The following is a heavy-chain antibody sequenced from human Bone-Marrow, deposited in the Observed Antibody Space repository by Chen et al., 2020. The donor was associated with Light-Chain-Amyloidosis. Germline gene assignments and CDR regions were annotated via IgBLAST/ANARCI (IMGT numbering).Heavy chain of an antibody. V-gene: IGHV4-34*01. J-gene: IGHJ6*03. Sequence: QVQLQQWGAGLLKPSETLSLTCAVYGGSFSGYYWSWIRQPPGKGLEWIGEINHSGSTNYNPSLKSRVTISVDTSKNQFSLKLSSVTAADTAVYYCARGRNPLPAADYYYMDVWGKGTTVTVSS. D-gene: IGHD2-15*01. CDR3: ARGRNPLPAADYYYMDV. CDR2: INHSGST. CDR1: GGSFSGYY.